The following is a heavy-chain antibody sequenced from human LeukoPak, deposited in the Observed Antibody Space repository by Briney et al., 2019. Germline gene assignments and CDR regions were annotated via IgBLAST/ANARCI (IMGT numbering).Heavy chain of an antibody. J-gene: IGHJ4*02. CDR1: GFTFGSYS. Sequence: GGSLRLSCAASGFTFGSYSMNWDRQAPGKGLEWVAVISYDGSNKYYADSVKGRFTISRDNSKNTLYLQMNSLRAEDTAVYYCARSEPPTEGRYFDYWGQGTLVTVSS. D-gene: IGHD1-1*01. CDR3: ARSEPPTEGRYFDY. V-gene: IGHV3-30*03. CDR2: ISYDGSNK.